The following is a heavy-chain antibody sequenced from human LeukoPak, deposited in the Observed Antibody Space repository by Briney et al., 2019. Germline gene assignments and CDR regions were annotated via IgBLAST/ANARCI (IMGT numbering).Heavy chain of an antibody. CDR3: ARGPYYSSGAFDI. Sequence: PSETLSLTCTVSGGSISSSSYYWGWIRQPPGTGLEWIGSIYYSGSTYYNPSLKSRVTISVDTSKNQFSLKLSSVTAADTAVYFCARGPYYSSGAFDIWGQGTMVTVSS. D-gene: IGHD3-10*01. V-gene: IGHV4-39*01. J-gene: IGHJ3*02. CDR1: GGSISSSSYY. CDR2: IYYSGST.